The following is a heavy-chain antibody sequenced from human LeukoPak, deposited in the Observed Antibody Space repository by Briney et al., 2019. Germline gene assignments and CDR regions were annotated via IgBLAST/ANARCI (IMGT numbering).Heavy chain of an antibody. D-gene: IGHD3-16*02. CDR1: GFSFSNYD. CDR3: ARQVIMTAFGGVIVKGGFDI. V-gene: IGHV3-13*01. J-gene: IGHJ3*02. Sequence: GGSLRLSCAASGFSFSNYDMHWVRQPTGKGLEWVSSIGSIGDTYYAGSVKGRFTISRENAKSSLYLQLTSLRAGDTAVYYCARQVIMTAFGGVIVKGGFDIWGQGTLVTVSS. CDR2: IGSIGDT.